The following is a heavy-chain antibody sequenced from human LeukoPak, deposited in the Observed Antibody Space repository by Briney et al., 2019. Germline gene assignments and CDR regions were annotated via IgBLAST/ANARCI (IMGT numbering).Heavy chain of an antibody. Sequence: GGSLRLSCVASGFTFSNYWMSWVRQAPGKGLECVANIKEDGSEKYYVDSVKGRFTISRDNSKNTLYLQMNSLRAEDTAVYYCARGSGYSYAFTGRERTKSRLDYWGPGTLVTVSS. CDR2: IKEDGSEK. V-gene: IGHV3-7*01. CDR3: ARGSGYSYAFTGRERTKSRLDY. D-gene: IGHD5-18*01. J-gene: IGHJ4*02. CDR1: GFTFSNYW.